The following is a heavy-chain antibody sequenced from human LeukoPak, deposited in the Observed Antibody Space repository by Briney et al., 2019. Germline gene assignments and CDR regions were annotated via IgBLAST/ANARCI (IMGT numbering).Heavy chain of an antibody. CDR1: GLTFSNFG. D-gene: IGHD5-24*01. J-gene: IGHJ4*02. CDR3: ARDYGYEIDY. Sequence: PGGSLRLSCGASGLTFSNFGMNWVRQAPGKGLEWVSSISSSSTYADSVKGRFTISRDSAKNSLYLQMNSLRVEDTAVYYCARDYGYEIDYWGQGTLVTVSS. V-gene: IGHV3-21*01. CDR2: ISSSST.